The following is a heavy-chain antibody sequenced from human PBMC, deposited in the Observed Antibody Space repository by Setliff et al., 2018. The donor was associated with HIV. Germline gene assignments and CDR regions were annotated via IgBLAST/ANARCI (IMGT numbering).Heavy chain of an antibody. J-gene: IGHJ5*02. CDR1: GGTFSSYA. Sequence: GASVKVSCKASGGTFSSYAISWVRQARGQGLEWMGGIIPISGTVNYAQKFWGRVTITTHESTSTAYMELSSLRSEDTAVYYCARDFGGYCSSMSCPGLFDPWGQGTLVTVSS. V-gene: IGHV1-69*05. D-gene: IGHD2-2*01. CDR2: IIPISGTV. CDR3: ARDFGGYCSSMSCPGLFDP.